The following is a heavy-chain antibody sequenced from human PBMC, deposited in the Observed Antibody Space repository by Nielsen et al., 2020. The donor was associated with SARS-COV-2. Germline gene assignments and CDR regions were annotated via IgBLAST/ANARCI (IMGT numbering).Heavy chain of an antibody. Sequence: LSLTCAASGFTFSSYGMHWVRQAPGKGLEWVAVIWYDGSNKYYADSVKGRFTISRDNSKNTLYLQMNSLRAEDTAVYYCARDRAYYYGSGLGWFDPWGQGTLVTVSS. CDR1: GFTFSSYG. CDR2: IWYDGSNK. J-gene: IGHJ5*02. CDR3: ARDRAYYYGSGLGWFDP. V-gene: IGHV3-33*01. D-gene: IGHD3-10*01.